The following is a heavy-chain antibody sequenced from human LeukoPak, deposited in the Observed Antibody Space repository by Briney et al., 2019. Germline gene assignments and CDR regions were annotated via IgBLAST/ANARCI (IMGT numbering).Heavy chain of an antibody. V-gene: IGHV1-3*01. J-gene: IGHJ4*02. CDR1: GYTFINFA. D-gene: IGHD6-6*01. Sequence: GASVKDSCKASGYTFINFAINWGRQAPGQRPEWMGWINAGNGNTKYSQKFQGRVTMTTDTSTSTAYMELRSLRSDDTAVYYCARDRRSARPSQNFDYWGQGTLVTVSS. CDR2: INAGNGNT. CDR3: ARDRRSARPSQNFDY.